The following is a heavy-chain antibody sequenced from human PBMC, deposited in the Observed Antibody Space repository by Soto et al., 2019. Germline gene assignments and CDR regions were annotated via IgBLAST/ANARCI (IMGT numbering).Heavy chain of an antibody. CDR3: ARDPMVRGVIEYYYYYMDV. Sequence: QVQLVESGGGVVQPGRSLRLSCAASGFTFSSYGMHWVRQAPGKGLEWVAVIWYDGSNKYYADSVKGRFTISRDNSKNTLYLQMNSLRAEDTAVYYCARDPMVRGVIEYYYYYMDVWGKGTTVTVSS. D-gene: IGHD3-10*01. J-gene: IGHJ6*03. V-gene: IGHV3-33*01. CDR2: IWYDGSNK. CDR1: GFTFSSYG.